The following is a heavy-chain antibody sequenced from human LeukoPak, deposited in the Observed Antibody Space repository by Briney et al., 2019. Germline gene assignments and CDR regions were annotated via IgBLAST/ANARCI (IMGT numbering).Heavy chain of an antibody. CDR2: IYAGDSEI. D-gene: IGHD5-12*01. V-gene: IGHV5-51*01. CDR3: ARHSRGSNDY. J-gene: IGHJ4*02. CDR1: GYTFNAYW. Sequence: GESLKISCKGSGYTFNAYWIGWVRQMLGKGLEWMGVIYAGDSEIRYSPSFQGQVTISVDKSISTAYLQWSSLKASDTAMYYCARHSRGSNDYWGQGTLVTVSS.